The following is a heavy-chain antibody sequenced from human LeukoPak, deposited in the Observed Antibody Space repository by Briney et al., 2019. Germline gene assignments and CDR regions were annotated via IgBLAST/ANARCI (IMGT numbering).Heavy chain of an antibody. CDR2: IWYDGSNK. D-gene: IGHD3-22*01. J-gene: IGHJ3*02. V-gene: IGHV3-33*03. CDR3: ASGDTTGYSGDAFNI. Sequence: GGSLRLSCVASGFTFSRYGMHWVRRPQAKGLEGGEIIWYDGSNKYYADSVKGRFTISRDTSKNTLYLQMDSLRAEDTAVYYCASGDTTGYSGDAFNIWGQGTMVTVSS. CDR1: GFTFSRYG.